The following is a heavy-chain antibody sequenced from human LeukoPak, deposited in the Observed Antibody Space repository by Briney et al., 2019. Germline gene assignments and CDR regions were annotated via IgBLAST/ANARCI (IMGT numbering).Heavy chain of an antibody. V-gene: IGHV3-21*05. D-gene: IGHD3-10*01. CDR1: GFIFSNHG. Sequence: GGSLRLSCTASGFIFSNHGMNWVRQAPGKGLEWISYISSTSADIYYVDSVKGRFTISRDNAKNSLYLQMNSLRAEDTAIYYCARRGPYFDYWGQGILATVSS. CDR3: ARRGPYFDY. J-gene: IGHJ4*02. CDR2: ISSTSADI.